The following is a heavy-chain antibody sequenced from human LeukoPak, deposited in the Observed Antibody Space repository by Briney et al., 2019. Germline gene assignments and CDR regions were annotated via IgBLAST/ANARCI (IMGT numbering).Heavy chain of an antibody. CDR3: ASQQWLVLGPHFDY. CDR2: IYTSGST. J-gene: IGHJ4*02. V-gene: IGHV4-61*02. CDR1: GGSISSGSYY. D-gene: IGHD6-19*01. Sequence: SETLSLTCTVSGGSISSGSYYWSWIRQPAGKGLEWIGRIYTSGSTNYNPSLKSRVTISVDTSKNQFSLKLSSVTAADTAVYYCASQQWLVLGPHFDYWGQGTLVTVSS.